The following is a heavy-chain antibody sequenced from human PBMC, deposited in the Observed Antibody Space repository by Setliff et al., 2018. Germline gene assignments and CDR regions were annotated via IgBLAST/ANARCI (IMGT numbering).Heavy chain of an antibody. CDR1: GGTFSSYA. D-gene: IGHD3-10*01. CDR3: ARGSYYYGSGSYYSV. V-gene: IGHV1-69*10. J-gene: IGHJ4*02. CDR2: IIPILGIA. Sequence: SVKVSCKASGGTFSSYAISWVRQAPGQGLEWMGGIIPILGIANYAQKFQGRVTITADKSTSTAYMVLSSLRSEDTAVYYCARGSYYYGSGSYYSVWGQGTLVTVSS.